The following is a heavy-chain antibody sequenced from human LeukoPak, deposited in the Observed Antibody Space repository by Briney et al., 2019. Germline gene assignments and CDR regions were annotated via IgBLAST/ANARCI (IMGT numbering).Heavy chain of an antibody. V-gene: IGHV3-30-3*01. J-gene: IGHJ4*02. Sequence: RAGGSLRLSCAASGFTFSSYAMHWARQAPGKGLEWVAVVSSDGFNKYYADSVKGRFTISRDNSKSTLDLQMNSLRAEDTAVYYCARGFYYDSSGYHAYWGQGTLVTVSS. D-gene: IGHD3-22*01. CDR3: ARGFYYDSSGYHAY. CDR2: VSSDGFNK. CDR1: GFTFSSYA.